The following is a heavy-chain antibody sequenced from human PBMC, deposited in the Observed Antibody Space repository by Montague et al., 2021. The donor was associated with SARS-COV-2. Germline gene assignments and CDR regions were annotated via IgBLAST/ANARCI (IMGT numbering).Heavy chain of an antibody. CDR1: GFTFRSYW. CDR2: IRPDGTST. J-gene: IGHJ4*02. V-gene: IGHV3-74*01. CDR3: VRPLWFGDSDYYFES. Sequence: SLRLSCAASGFTFRSYWMHRVRQVPGRGPVWVSRIRPDGTSTHYAASVKGRFIISRDNAKNTLSLEVTNLRVDDTAIYYCVRPLWFGDSDYYFESWGQGTLVSVSS. D-gene: IGHD3-10*01.